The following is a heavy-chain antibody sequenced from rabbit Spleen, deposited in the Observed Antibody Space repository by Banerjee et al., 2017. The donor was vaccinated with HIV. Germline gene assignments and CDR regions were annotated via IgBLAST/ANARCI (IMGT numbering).Heavy chain of an antibody. CDR1: GFTIVRGY. CDR2: IDGGSSGST. D-gene: IGHD1-1*01. V-gene: IGHV1S45*01. CDR3: ARSDGSSSGPYIDGYFNL. Sequence: QEQLEESGGDLVKPEGSLTLTCTASGFTIVRGYMCWVRQAPGKGPEWIGCIDGGSSGSTWYASWAKGRFTISKTSSTTVTLQMTSLTVADTATYFCARSDGSSSGPYIDGYFNLWGPGTLVTVS. J-gene: IGHJ4*01.